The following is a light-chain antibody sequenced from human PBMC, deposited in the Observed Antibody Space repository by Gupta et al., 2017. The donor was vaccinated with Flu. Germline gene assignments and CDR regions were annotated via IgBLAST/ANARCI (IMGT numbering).Light chain of an antibody. CDR1: NSKVGSNY. V-gene: IGLV1-47*01. CDR2: RNI. J-gene: IGLJ3*02. CDR3: AARDDSRSGWV. Sequence: RVTISCSGDNSKVGSNYVYCFHQLSGTAPNLRMHRNIQRRSGVPARFSASKSGASASLPTIGLRAEDEADYYCAARDDSRSGWVFGGGTRLTVL.